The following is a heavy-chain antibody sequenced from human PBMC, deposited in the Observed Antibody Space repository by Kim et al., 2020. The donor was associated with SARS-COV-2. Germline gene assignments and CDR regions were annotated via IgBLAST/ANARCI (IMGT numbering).Heavy chain of an antibody. CDR1: GGSFSGYY. V-gene: IGHV4-34*01. CDR2: INHSGST. D-gene: IGHD3-10*01. CDR3: ARGMKMVRGVILT. J-gene: IGHJ4*02. Sequence: SETLSLTCAVYGGSFSGYYWSWIRQPPGKGLEWIGEINHSGSTNYNPSLKSRVTISVYTSKNQFSLKLSSVTAADTAVYYCARGMKMVRGVILTWGQGTLVTVSS.